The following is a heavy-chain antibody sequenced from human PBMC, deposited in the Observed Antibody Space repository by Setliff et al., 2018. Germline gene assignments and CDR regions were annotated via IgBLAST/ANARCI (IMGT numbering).Heavy chain of an antibody. D-gene: IGHD3-22*01. CDR1: GGSISSHY. CDR3: ARGFGYYYDSSGYYFHYGMDV. J-gene: IGHJ6*02. V-gene: IGHV4-59*11. Sequence: TLSLTCTVSGGSISSHYWSWIRQPPGKGLEWIGSIYYSGSTNYNPSLKSRVTISVDTSKNQFSLKLSSVTAADTAVYYCARGFGYYYDSSGYYFHYGMDVWGQGTTVT. CDR2: IYYSGST.